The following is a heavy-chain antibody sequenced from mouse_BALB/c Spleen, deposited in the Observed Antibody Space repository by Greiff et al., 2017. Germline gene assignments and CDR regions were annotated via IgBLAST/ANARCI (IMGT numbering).Heavy chain of an antibody. Sequence: QVQLQQSGAELVRPGTSVKVSCKASGYAFTNYLIEWVKQRPGQGLEWIGVINPGSGGTNYNEKFKGKATLTADKSSSTAYMQLSSLTSDDSAVYFCARSGRSGYFDYWGQGTTLTVSS. J-gene: IGHJ2*01. V-gene: IGHV1-54*01. CDR1: GYAFTNYL. D-gene: IGHD3-2*02. CDR3: ARSGRSGYFDY. CDR2: INPGSGGT.